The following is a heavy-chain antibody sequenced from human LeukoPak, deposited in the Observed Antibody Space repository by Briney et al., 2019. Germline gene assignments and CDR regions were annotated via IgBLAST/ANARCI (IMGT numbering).Heavy chain of an antibody. CDR3: ATDSGPGSGSYYNRYYYYYGMDV. CDR2: FDPEDGET. J-gene: IGHJ6*02. D-gene: IGHD3-10*01. CDR1: GYTLTELS. V-gene: IGHV1-24*01. Sequence: GASVTVSCKVSGYTLTELSMHWVRQAPGKGLEWMGGFDPEDGETIYAQKFQGRVTMTEDTSTDTAYMELSSLRSEDTAVYYCATDSGPGSGSYYNRYYYYYGMDVWGQGTTVTVSS.